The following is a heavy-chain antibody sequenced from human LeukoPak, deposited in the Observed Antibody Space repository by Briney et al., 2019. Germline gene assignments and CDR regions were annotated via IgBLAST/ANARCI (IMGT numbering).Heavy chain of an antibody. CDR2: ISSSSSYI. J-gene: IGHJ4*02. CDR1: GSTFSSYS. CDR3: ARDYSSSWYYFDY. V-gene: IGHV3-21*01. D-gene: IGHD6-13*01. Sequence: GGSLRLSCAASGSTFSSYSMNWVRQAPGKGLEWVSSISSSSSYIYYADSVKGRFTISRDNAKNSLYLQMNSLRAEDTAVYYCARDYSSSWYYFDYWGQGTLVTVSS.